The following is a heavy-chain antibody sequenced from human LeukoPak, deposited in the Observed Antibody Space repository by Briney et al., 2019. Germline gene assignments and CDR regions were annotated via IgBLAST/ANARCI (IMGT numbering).Heavy chain of an antibody. CDR3: AKDSRITIFGVVTLGFDY. Sequence: GGSLRLSCAASGFTFSSYAMSWVRQAPGKGLEWVSAISGSGGSTYYADSVKGRFTISRDNSKNTLHLQMNSLRAEDTAVYYCAKDSRITIFGVVTLGFDYWGQGTLVTVSS. D-gene: IGHD3-3*01. J-gene: IGHJ4*02. CDR1: GFTFSSYA. CDR2: ISGSGGST. V-gene: IGHV3-23*01.